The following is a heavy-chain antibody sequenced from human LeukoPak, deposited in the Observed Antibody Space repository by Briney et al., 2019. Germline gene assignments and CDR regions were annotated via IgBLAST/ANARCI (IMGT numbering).Heavy chain of an antibody. CDR2: INHKGST. V-gene: IGHV4-34*01. CDR1: GGSFSGYY. Sequence: SETLSHTCAVYGGSFSGYYGSWIRQPPGKGLGWVGEINHKGSTNYNPPLKSRATIPVDTPKNQFSLKLSSVTAADTAVYYCARGHPFCSSTSCSDDWGQGTLVTVSS. CDR3: ARGHPFCSSTSCSDD. D-gene: IGHD2-2*01. J-gene: IGHJ4*02.